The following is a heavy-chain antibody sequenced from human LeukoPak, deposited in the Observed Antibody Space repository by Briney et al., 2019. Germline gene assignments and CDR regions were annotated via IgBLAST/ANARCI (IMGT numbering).Heavy chain of an antibody. CDR2: IYYSGNT. V-gene: IGHV4-39*07. D-gene: IGHD3-3*01. CDR3: ARALGVNYDFSLDAFDI. CDR1: GGSISSSSYY. Sequence: PSETLSLTCTVSGGSISSSSYYWGWIRQPPGKGLEWIGSIYYSGNTYYNPSLKSRVTISVATSKNQFSLKLSSVTAADTAVYFCARALGVNYDFSLDAFDIWGQGTMVTVSS. J-gene: IGHJ3*02.